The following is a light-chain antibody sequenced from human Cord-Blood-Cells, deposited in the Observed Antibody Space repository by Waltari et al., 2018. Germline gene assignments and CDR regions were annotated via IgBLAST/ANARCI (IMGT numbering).Light chain of an antibody. CDR2: DAS. Sequence: EIVLTQSPATLSLSPGERATLSCRASQSVSSYLAWYQQKPGQAPRLLIYDASNRATGIPAMFSGSGSGTDFTLTISCLEPEDFAVYYCQQRSNWPRTFGQGTKVEIK. V-gene: IGKV3-11*01. CDR1: QSVSSY. J-gene: IGKJ1*01. CDR3: QQRSNWPRT.